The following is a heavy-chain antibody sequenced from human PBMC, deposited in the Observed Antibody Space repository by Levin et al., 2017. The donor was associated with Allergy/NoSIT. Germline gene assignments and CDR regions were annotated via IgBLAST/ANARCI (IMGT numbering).Heavy chain of an antibody. CDR1: GFTFSTYW. Sequence: GGSLRLSCAASGFTFSTYWMSWVRQAPGKGLEWVANIKEDGREKSYVDSVKGRFTISRDNAKNSLYLQMDSLRGEETAVYYCAITLRASLGDSHHGGQGTLVTVSS. J-gene: IGHJ4*02. D-gene: IGHD4-11*01. CDR3: AITLRASLGDSHH. CDR2: IKEDGREK. V-gene: IGHV3-7*01.